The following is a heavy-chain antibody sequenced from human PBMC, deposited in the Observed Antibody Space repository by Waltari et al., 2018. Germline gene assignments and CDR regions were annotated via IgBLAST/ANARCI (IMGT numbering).Heavy chain of an antibody. Sequence: QVQLVPSGAEVKKPGASVKVSFTVSGYTLTALSMHWVRQAPGKGLEWMGGVDPEDGETIYAQKFQGRVTMTEDTSTDTAYMELSSLRSEDTAVYYCATAPGNWPDAFDIWGQGTMVTVSS. CDR2: VDPEDGET. J-gene: IGHJ3*02. CDR1: GYTLTALS. CDR3: ATAPGNWPDAFDI. V-gene: IGHV1-24*01. D-gene: IGHD1-1*01.